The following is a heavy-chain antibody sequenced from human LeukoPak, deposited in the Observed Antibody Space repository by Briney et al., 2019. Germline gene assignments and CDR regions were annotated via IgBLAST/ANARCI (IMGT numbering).Heavy chain of an antibody. CDR1: GFTFSGSA. Sequence: GGSLRLSCAASGFTFSGSAMHWVRQASGKGLEWVGRIRSKANSYATAYAASVKGRFTISRDDSKNTAYLQMNSLKTEDTAVYYCTRNPITMVRGVIDYWGQGTLVTVSS. J-gene: IGHJ4*02. V-gene: IGHV3-73*01. CDR3: TRNPITMVRGVIDY. D-gene: IGHD3-10*01. CDR2: IRSKANSYAT.